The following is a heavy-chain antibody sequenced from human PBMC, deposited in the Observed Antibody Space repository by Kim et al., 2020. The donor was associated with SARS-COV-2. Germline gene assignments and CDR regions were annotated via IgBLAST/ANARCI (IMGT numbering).Heavy chain of an antibody. V-gene: IGHV3-30-3*01. CDR1: GFTLSSYA. CDR3: ARGWIQLWWGNYFDY. J-gene: IGHJ4*02. D-gene: IGHD5-18*01. Sequence: GGSLRLSCAASGFTLSSYAMHWVRQAPGKGLEWVAVISYDGSNKYYADSVKGRFTISRDNSKNTLYLQMNSLRAEDTAVYYCARGWIQLWWGNYFDYWGQRTLVTVSS. CDR2: ISYDGSNK.